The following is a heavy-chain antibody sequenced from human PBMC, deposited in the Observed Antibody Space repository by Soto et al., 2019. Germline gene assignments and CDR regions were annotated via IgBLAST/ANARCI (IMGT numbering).Heavy chain of an antibody. Sequence: GGSLRLSCAASGFTFSSYSMNWVRQAPGKGLEWVSSISSSSSTIYYADSVKGRFTISRDNAKNSLYLQMNSLRAEDTAVYYCARDCGGDCYSIDYWGQGTLVTVSS. CDR1: GFTFSSYS. D-gene: IGHD2-21*02. CDR2: ISSSSSTI. V-gene: IGHV3-21*01. J-gene: IGHJ4*02. CDR3: ARDCGGDCYSIDY.